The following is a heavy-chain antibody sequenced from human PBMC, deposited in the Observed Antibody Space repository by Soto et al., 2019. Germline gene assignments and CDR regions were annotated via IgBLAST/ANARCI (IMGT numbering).Heavy chain of an antibody. CDR1: GFNFTNYA. V-gene: IGHV3-23*01. J-gene: IGHJ4*02. D-gene: IGHD4-17*01. Sequence: EVQLLESGGNLVQPGGSLRLSCAASGFNFTNYAMSWVRQAPGKGLEWLSDITGSGGSTYYADSVKGRFTISRDNSKNTLYLQMSSLRAEDTAVYYCAKGGATVTHVLDYRGQGTLVTVSS. CDR3: AKGGATVTHVLDY. CDR2: ITGSGGST.